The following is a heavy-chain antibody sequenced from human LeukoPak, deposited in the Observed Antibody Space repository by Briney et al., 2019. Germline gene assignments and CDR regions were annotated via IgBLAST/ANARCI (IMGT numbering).Heavy chain of an antibody. V-gene: IGHV3-23*01. D-gene: IGHD2-2*01. CDR1: GFTFSSYA. CDR2: ISGSGGST. J-gene: IGHJ6*03. CDR3: ASCVVVPAAHYYYYMDV. Sequence: GGSLRLSCAASGFTFSSYAMSWVRQAPGKGLEWVSAISGSGGSTYYADSVKGRFTISRDNSKNTLHLQMNTLRAEDTAVYYCASCVVVPAAHYYYYMDVWGKGTTVTVSS.